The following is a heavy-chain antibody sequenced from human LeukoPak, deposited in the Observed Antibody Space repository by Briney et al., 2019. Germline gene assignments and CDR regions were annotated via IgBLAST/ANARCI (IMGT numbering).Heavy chain of an antibody. CDR1: GFTFSSYS. CDR2: ISSSSSYI. D-gene: IGHD3-22*01. V-gene: IGHV3-21*01. CDR3: ARESNSSGYYFQSNWFDP. J-gene: IGHJ5*02. Sequence: GGSLRLSCAASGFTFSSYSMNWVRQAPGKGLEWVSSISSSSSYIYYADSVKGRFTISRDNAKNSLYLQMNSLRAEDTAVYYCARESNSSGYYFQSNWFDPWGQGTLVTVSS.